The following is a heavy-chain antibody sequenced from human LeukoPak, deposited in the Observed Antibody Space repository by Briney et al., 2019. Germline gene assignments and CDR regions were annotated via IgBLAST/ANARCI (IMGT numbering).Heavy chain of an antibody. V-gene: IGHV3-23*01. Sequence: GGSLRLSRAASGFTFSSYAMSWVRQAPGMGLEWVSSTSGSGGSEYYADSVKGRYTISRDNSKNTLYLQMNSLRGEDTAVYYCAKNAAPTRYFDWLPIDYWGQGTLVTVSS. J-gene: IGHJ4*02. CDR3: AKNAAPTRYFDWLPIDY. CDR1: GFTFSSYA. CDR2: TSGSGGSE. D-gene: IGHD3-9*01.